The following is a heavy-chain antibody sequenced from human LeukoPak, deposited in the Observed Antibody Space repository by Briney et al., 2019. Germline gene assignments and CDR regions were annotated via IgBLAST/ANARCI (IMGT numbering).Heavy chain of an antibody. V-gene: IGHV1-46*01. CDR1: GYTFTSYY. CDR2: INTRGGSI. Sequence: ASVKVSCKASGYTFTSYYIHWVRQAPGQGLDWMGIINTRGGSISYAQKFQGRVTMTRDTSISTAYMELSRLRSDDTAVYYCAKAAAGSQHSYYYYYYLDVWGTGTTVTISS. CDR3: AKAAAGSQHSYYYYYYLDV. J-gene: IGHJ6*03. D-gene: IGHD6-13*01.